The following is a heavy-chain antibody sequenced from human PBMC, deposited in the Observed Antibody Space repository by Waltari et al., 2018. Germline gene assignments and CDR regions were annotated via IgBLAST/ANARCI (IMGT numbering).Heavy chain of an antibody. Sequence: QVQLVQSGAEVKKPGASVKVSCKASGYTLTSYYMHWVRQAPGQGLEGMGRINPNRWDTTYARKFQDRVTMTRDTSVNTAYMVVGRLTSDDTAVYFCARGSAFSTSWYPGFDPWGQGTLVTVAS. CDR1: GYTLTSYY. CDR3: ARGSAFSTSWYPGFDP. D-gene: IGHD2-2*01. J-gene: IGHJ5*02. CDR2: INPNRWDT. V-gene: IGHV1-2*06.